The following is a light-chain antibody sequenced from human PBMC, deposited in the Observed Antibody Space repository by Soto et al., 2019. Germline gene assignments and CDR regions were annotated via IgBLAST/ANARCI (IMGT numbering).Light chain of an antibody. V-gene: IGLV2-8*01. J-gene: IGLJ2*01. CDR3: TSYAGSNIPVV. CDR2: EVS. CDR1: SSDVGGYNF. Sequence: QSALTQPPSASGAPGQSVTISCTGTSSDVGGYNFVSWYQQNPGKAPKLMIDEVSKRPSGVPDRFSGYKSGNTASLTVSGLQADDEADYYCTSYAGSNIPVVFGGGTKLTVL.